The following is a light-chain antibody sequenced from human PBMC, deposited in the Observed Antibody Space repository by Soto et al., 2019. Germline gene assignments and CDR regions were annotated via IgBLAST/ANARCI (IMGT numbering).Light chain of an antibody. CDR1: QSIRIN. V-gene: IGKV1-39*01. CDR2: AAS. CDR3: QQIYSTPYT. Sequence: DIQMTQSPSSLSASVGDKFTITCRASQSIRINLNWYQQKPGKAPKLLIYAASSLQSGVPSRFIGSGSGTYFTLTISSLQAEDFATYYCQQIYSTPYTFGQGTKLEIK. J-gene: IGKJ2*01.